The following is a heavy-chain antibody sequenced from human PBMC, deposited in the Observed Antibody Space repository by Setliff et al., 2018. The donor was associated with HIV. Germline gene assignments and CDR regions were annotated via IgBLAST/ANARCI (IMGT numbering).Heavy chain of an antibody. Sequence: GGSLRLSCEASGFTFSSYWMAWVRQAPGKGLEWVADINRDGSDKKYVDSVRGRFTISRDNAKNSLYLQMDSLRAEDTAMYYCARDDYLDGRWGQGTLVTVSS. CDR1: GFTFSSYW. D-gene: IGHD4-17*01. CDR2: INRDGSDK. CDR3: ARDDYLDGR. J-gene: IGHJ4*02. V-gene: IGHV3-7*03.